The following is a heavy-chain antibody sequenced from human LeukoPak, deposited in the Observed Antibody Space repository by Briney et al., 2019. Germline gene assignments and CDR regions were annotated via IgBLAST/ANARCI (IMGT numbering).Heavy chain of an antibody. Sequence: SETLSLTCTVSGGSITGYYWSWLRQPPGKGLDWLAYIYYSGSSTNYNPSLKSRVTISVDTSKNQFSLKLSSVTTADTAVYYCARLSRVPVAGLTYQSFDMWGQGTMSTVSS. D-gene: IGHD6-19*01. CDR1: GGSITGYY. CDR3: ARLSRVPVAGLTYQSFDM. V-gene: IGHV4-59*01. CDR2: IYYSGSST. J-gene: IGHJ3*02.